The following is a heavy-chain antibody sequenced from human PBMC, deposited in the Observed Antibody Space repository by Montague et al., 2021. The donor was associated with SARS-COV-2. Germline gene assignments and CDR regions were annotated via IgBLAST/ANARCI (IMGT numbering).Heavy chain of an antibody. D-gene: IGHD3-10*01. CDR3: ARRLVRGVPKAFDI. CDR2: IYYSGTT. CDR1: GGSITRNYY. J-gene: IGHJ3*02. Sequence: SETLSLTCTVSGGSITRNYYWGCIRQPPAKGLVWFGNIYYSGTTFINPSLESRVTISVDASKNQFSLNLTSVTAADTAVYYCARRLVRGVPKAFDIWGQGALVIVSS. V-gene: IGHV4-39*01.